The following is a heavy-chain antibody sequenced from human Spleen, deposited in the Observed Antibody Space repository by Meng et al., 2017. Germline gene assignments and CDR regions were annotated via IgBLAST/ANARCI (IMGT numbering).Heavy chain of an antibody. CDR1: GFTFSSYS. CDR2: ISSSSTYI. J-gene: IGHJ6*02. CDR3: ARVPYYYYGMDV. V-gene: IGHV3-21*01. Sequence: GESLKISCAASGFTFSSYSMNWVRQAPGKGLEWVSSISSSSTYIHSADSLKGRFTISRDNAKNTLYLQMNSLRAEDTAVYYCARVPYYYYGMDVWGQGTTVTVSS. D-gene: IGHD3-10*01.